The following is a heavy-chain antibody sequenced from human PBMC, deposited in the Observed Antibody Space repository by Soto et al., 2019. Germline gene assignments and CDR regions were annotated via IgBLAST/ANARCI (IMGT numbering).Heavy chain of an antibody. CDR1: GDSVSSNIAA. Sequence: PSQTLSLTCAISGDSVSSNIAAWNWIRQSPSRGLEWLGRTFYRSKWYNEYAPSVKSRVTITSDTSRNQFSLHLNSVTPEDTAVYYCAKNGIYCRSPTYWYFVLWGRGTQVTVSS. D-gene: IGHD2-2*01. CDR3: AKNGIYCRSPTYWYFVL. J-gene: IGHJ2*01. CDR2: TFYRSKWYN. V-gene: IGHV6-1*01.